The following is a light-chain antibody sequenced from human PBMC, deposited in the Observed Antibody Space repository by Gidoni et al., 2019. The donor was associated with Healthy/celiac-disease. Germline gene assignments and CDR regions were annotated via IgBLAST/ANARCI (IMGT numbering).Light chain of an antibody. Sequence: IQMTQSPSSLSASVGDRVTITCRASQSISSYLNWYQQKPGKAPKLLIYAASRLQSGVPSRFSGSGSGTDFTLTISSLQPEDFATYYCQQSYSTPRSSFGQGTKLEIK. CDR2: AAS. V-gene: IGKV1-39*01. CDR3: QQSYSTPRSS. CDR1: QSISSY. J-gene: IGKJ2*04.